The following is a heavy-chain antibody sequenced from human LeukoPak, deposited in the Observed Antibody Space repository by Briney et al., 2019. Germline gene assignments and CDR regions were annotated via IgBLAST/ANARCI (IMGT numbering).Heavy chain of an antibody. D-gene: IGHD7-27*01. Sequence: SVTVSCKASRYTFPSYAMHWVRQAPAQRREWMGWINACNGNTKYSQKFQGRVTITRDTSASTAYMELSSLRLEDTAVYYCALGMPPPAMIHYWGQGTLVTVSS. CDR3: ALGMPPPAMIHY. J-gene: IGHJ4*02. CDR2: INACNGNT. CDR1: RYTFPSYA. V-gene: IGHV1-3*01.